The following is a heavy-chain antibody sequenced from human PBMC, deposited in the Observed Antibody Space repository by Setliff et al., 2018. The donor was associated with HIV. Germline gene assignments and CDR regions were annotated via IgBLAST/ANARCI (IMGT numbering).Heavy chain of an antibody. J-gene: IGHJ4*02. V-gene: IGHV1-69*10. CDR1: GGTFSSYT. CDR3: ARVSSPFLQDGYFGD. CDR2: IIPILDIT. Sequence: SVKVSCKASGGTFSSYTISWVRQAPGQGLEWMGGIIPILDITNYAQKFQGRVTFSADKSTSTVYMEMSSLTSADTAMYSCARVSSPFLQDGYFGDWGQGTLVTVSS. D-gene: IGHD2-15*01.